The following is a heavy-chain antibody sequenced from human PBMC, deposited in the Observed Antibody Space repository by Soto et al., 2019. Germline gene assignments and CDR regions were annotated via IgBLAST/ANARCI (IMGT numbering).Heavy chain of an antibody. CDR2: IIPILGIA. CDR1: GGTFSSYT. V-gene: IGHV1-69*08. CDR3: AREEYYYGSGAFFDY. Sequence: QVQLVKSGAEVKKPGSSVKVSCKASGGTFSSYTISWVRQAPGQGLEWMGRIIPILGIANYAQKFQGRVTITADKSTSTAYMELSSQRSEDTAVYYCAREEYYYGSGAFFDYWGQGTLVTVSS. D-gene: IGHD3-10*01. J-gene: IGHJ4*02.